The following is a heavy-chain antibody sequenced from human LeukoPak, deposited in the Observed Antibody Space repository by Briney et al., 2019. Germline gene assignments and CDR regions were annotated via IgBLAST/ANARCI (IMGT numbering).Heavy chain of an antibody. Sequence: SQTLSLTFAISGDSVSSDTTAWNWIRQSPSRGLEWLGRAYYTSKWITNYAVSVRSRITVNPNTSNNQFSLQLNAVTPEDTAVYYGARGYWAHGMNVWGPGTTVTVSS. D-gene: IGHD6-13*01. J-gene: IGHJ6*02. CDR1: GDSVSSDTTA. V-gene: IGHV6-1*01. CDR2: AYYTSKWIT. CDR3: ARGYWAHGMNV.